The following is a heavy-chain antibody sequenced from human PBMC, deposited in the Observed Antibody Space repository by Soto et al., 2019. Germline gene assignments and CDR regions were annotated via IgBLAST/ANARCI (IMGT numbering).Heavy chain of an antibody. CDR1: GFAFSSYG. CDR3: AKDLPDIVVVPATVGYDYGTDV. Sequence: PGGSLRLSCAASGFAFSSYGMHLVRQAPGKGLEWVAVISYDGSNKYYADSVKGRFTISRDNSKNTLYLQMSSLGAEDTAVYYCAKDLPDIVVVPATVGYDYGTDVWGQGTTVTVSS. V-gene: IGHV3-30*18. D-gene: IGHD2-2*01. CDR2: ISYDGSNK. J-gene: IGHJ6*02.